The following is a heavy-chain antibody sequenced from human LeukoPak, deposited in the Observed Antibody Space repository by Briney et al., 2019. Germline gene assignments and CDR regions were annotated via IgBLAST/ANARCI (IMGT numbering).Heavy chain of an antibody. V-gene: IGHV1-8*01. CDR3: ARSYYYDSSGYYSRYYYYYYMDV. CDR1: GYTFTSYD. D-gene: IGHD3-22*01. J-gene: IGHJ6*03. Sequence: ASVKVSCKASGYTFTSYDINWVRQATGQGLEWMGWMNPNSGNTGYAQKFQGRVTMTRNTSISTAYMELSSLRSEDTAVYYCARSYYYDSSGYYSRYYYYYYMDVWGKGTTVTISS. CDR2: MNPNSGNT.